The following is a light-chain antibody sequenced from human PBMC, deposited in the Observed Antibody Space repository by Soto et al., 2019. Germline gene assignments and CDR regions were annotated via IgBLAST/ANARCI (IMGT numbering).Light chain of an antibody. CDR3: QQFYDLPIT. J-gene: IGKJ5*01. Sequence: DIQMTQSPSSVSASLGDRVTITCQASQDISDVLNWYQQQPGKAPKVLIYDASKLQTGVPSRFSGRGSGKDFTFTISSLQPDDSGTYYCQQFYDLPITFGQGTRLEI. CDR1: QDISDV. V-gene: IGKV1-33*01. CDR2: DAS.